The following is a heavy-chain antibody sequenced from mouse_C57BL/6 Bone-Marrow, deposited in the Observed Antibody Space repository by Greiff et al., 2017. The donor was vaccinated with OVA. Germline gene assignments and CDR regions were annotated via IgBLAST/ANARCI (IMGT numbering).Heavy chain of an antibody. V-gene: IGHV1-53*01. CDR2: INPSNGGT. J-gene: IGHJ2*01. CDR3: ARCFYDRALFDY. CDR1: GYTFTSYW. D-gene: IGHD2-12*01. Sequence: QVQLQQPGTELVKPGASVKLSCKASGYTFTSYWMHWVKQRPGQGLEWIGNINPSNGGTNYNEKFKSKATLTVDKSSSTAYLQLSSLTSEDSAVYYWARCFYDRALFDYWGQGTTLTVSS.